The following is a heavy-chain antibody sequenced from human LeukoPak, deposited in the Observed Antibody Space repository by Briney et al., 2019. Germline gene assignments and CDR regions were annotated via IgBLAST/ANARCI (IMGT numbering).Heavy chain of an antibody. J-gene: IGHJ4*02. Sequence: SETLSLTCTVSGASISSYYWSWIRQPPGKGLEWVGYIHYNGNTNYNPSLKSRVTISADTSKNRFSLKLDSVTAADTAVYYCARLSLGVVVPAAILYFDYWGQGTLVTVSS. CDR1: GASISSYY. V-gene: IGHV4-59*08. CDR3: ARLSLGVVVPAAILYFDY. CDR2: IHYNGNT. D-gene: IGHD2-2*02.